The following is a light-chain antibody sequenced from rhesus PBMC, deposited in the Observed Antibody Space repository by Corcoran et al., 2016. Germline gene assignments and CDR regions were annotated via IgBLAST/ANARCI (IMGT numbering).Light chain of an antibody. CDR1: QGISTY. CDR3: LQYNSNPYS. Sequence: DIQMTQSPSSLSASVGDRVTITCRASQGISTYLNWYQQKPGKAPKRLIYAAFKLERGVPSRFSGSGSGKDCTLTISSLQPEDFATYYCLQYNSNPYSFGQGTKVEIK. V-gene: IGKV1-43*01. CDR2: AAF. J-gene: IGKJ2*01.